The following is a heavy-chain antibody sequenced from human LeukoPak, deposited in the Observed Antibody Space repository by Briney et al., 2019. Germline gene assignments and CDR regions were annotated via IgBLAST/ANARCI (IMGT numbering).Heavy chain of an antibody. CDR2: IDPSDSYT. J-gene: IGHJ5*02. CDR1: ADGTISYC. Sequence: GGSPRIPCTAPADGTISYCISCVRPMAATGLEWMGRIDPSDSYTNYSPSFQGHVTISADKSISTAYLQWSSLKASDTAMYYCARGDVVGVDPWGQGTLVTVSS. V-gene: IGHV5-10-1*01. CDR3: ARGDVVGVDP. D-gene: IGHD2-2*01.